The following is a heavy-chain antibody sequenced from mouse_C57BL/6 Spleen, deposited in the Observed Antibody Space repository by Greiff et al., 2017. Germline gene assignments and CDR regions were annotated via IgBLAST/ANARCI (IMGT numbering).Heavy chain of an antibody. Sequence: QVQLQQPGAELVMPGASVKLSCKASGYTFTSYWMHWVKQRPGQGLEWIGEIDPSDSYTNYNQKFKGKSTLTVDKSSSTAYMQLSSLTSEDSAVYYCARSGDYDPLWYFDVWGTGTTVTVSS. CDR1: GYTFTSYW. J-gene: IGHJ1*03. CDR2: IDPSDSYT. D-gene: IGHD2-4*01. CDR3: ARSGDYDPLWYFDV. V-gene: IGHV1-69*01.